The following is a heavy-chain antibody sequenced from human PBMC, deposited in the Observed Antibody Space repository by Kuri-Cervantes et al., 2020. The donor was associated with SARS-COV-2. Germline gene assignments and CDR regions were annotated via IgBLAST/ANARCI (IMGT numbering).Heavy chain of an antibody. CDR3: ARVHPGTEFYYGIDV. J-gene: IGHJ6*02. V-gene: IGHV6-1*01. Sequence: SQTLSLTCAISGDSVSSNTAAWNWIRQSPSRDLEWLGRTYYRTKWYNDYAVSVKSGITINPDTTKNQFSLHLNSVTPEDTAVYYCARVHPGTEFYYGIDVWGQGTTVTVSS. D-gene: IGHD3-10*01. CDR1: GDSVSSNTAA. CDR2: TYYRTKWYN.